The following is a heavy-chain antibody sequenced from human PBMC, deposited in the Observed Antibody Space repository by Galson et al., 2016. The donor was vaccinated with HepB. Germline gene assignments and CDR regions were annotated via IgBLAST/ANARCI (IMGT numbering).Heavy chain of an antibody. CDR1: GFTFSDYP. V-gene: IGHV3-33*01. CDR3: SGGDNSGSYYVGDN. D-gene: IGHD3-10*01. CDR2: IWWDGSEK. Sequence: SLRLSCAASGFTFSDYPMHWVRQAPGKGLEWMAVIWWDGSEKYYAESVEGRFTISRDNSKNTLYLQVNSLRVEDTAVYFCSGGDNSGSYYVGDNWGRGTLVTASS. J-gene: IGHJ4*02.